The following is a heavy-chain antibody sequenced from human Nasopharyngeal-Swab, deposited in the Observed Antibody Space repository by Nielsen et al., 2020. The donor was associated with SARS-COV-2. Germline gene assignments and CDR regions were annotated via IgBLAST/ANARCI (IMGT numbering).Heavy chain of an antibody. J-gene: IGHJ3*02. V-gene: IGHV4-59*12. CDR2: IYYSGST. D-gene: IGHD2-21*02. CDR3: ARSCRVVTAIRFAFDI. Sequence: PGKGLEWIGYIYYSGSTNYNPSLKSRVTIPVDTSKNQFSLKLSSVTAADTAVYYCARSCRVVTAIRFAFDIWGQGTMVTVSS.